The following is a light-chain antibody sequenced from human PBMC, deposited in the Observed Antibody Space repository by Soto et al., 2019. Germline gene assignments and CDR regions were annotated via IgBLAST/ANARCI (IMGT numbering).Light chain of an antibody. V-gene: IGKV3-11*01. CDR1: ENVRTF. Sequence: VLTQSPATLSLSPGEQATLSCRASENVRTFVDWYQQKPGQAPRLLIYGASNRATDIPARFSGSGSGTDFTLTISNLEPEDFAVYYCQQHSHWPPWTFGQGTRVEIQ. CDR3: QQHSHWPPWT. CDR2: GAS. J-gene: IGKJ1*01.